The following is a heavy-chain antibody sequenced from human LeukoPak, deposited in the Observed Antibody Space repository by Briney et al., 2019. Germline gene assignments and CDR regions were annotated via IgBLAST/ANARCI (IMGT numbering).Heavy chain of an antibody. V-gene: IGHV3-21*01. CDR3: ARGAMTTGLF. CDR2: ISSSSGYI. CDR1: GFTFSSYS. Sequence: PGGSLRLSCVASGFTFSSYSMNWVRQAPGKGLEWVSSISSSSGYIYYADSVRGRFTISRDNAKNSLYLQMNSLRAEDTAVYYCARGAMTTGLFWGQGTLVTVSS. J-gene: IGHJ4*01. D-gene: IGHD4-11*01.